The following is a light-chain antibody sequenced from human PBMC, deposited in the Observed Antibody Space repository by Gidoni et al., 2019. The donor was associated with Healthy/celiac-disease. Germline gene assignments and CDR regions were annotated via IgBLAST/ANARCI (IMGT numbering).Light chain of an antibody. V-gene: IGKV1-39*01. Sequence: LQLPPSPSSLSASVADRVTITCRASQSISSYLNWYQQKPGKAPKLLIYAASSLQSGVPARFSGSGSGTDFTLTISSLQPEDFATYYCQQSYSTPWTFGQGTKVEIK. CDR3: QQSYSTPWT. CDR1: QSISSY. CDR2: AAS. J-gene: IGKJ1*01.